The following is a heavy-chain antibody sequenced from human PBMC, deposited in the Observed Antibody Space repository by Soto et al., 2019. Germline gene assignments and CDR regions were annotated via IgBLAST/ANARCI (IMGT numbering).Heavy chain of an antibody. J-gene: IGHJ6*02. CDR2: INHSGST. CDR1: GGSFSGYY. V-gene: IGHV4-34*01. D-gene: IGHD6-19*01. Sequence: ETLSLTCAVYGGSFSGYYWSWIRQPPGKGLEWIGEINHSGSTNYNPSLKSRVTISVDTSKNQFSLKLSSVTAADTAVYYCARGSRSSGWSYYYYGMDVWGQGTTVTVSS. CDR3: ARGSRSSGWSYYYYGMDV.